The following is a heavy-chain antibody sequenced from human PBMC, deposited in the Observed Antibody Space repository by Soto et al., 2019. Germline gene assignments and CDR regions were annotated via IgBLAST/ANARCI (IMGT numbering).Heavy chain of an antibody. Sequence: GGSLRLSCSASGFTISRNAMYWVRQAPGKGLEWVSGISERGDTTHYAESVKGRFTISRDTSKNTLYLQLNTLGADDTAVYYCAKDKPGTTSFDYWGQGTLVTVSS. CDR1: GFTISRNA. J-gene: IGHJ4*02. CDR3: AKDKPGTTSFDY. D-gene: IGHD1-1*01. CDR2: ISERGDTT. V-gene: IGHV3-23*01.